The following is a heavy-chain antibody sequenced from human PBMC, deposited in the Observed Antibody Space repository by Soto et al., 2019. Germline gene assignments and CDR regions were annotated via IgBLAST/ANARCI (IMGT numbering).Heavy chain of an antibody. CDR1: GYTFTSYD. CDR3: AREGIVEPHYYYYMDV. J-gene: IGHJ6*03. CDR2: MNPNSGNT. V-gene: IGHV1-8*01. D-gene: IGHD2-15*01. Sequence: QVQLVQSGAEVKKPGASVKVSCKASGYTFTSYDINWVRQATGQGLEWMGWMNPNSGNTGYAQKFQGRVTMTRNTSISTAYMELSSLRSEDTAVYYCAREGIVEPHYYYYMDVWGNGTTVTVSS.